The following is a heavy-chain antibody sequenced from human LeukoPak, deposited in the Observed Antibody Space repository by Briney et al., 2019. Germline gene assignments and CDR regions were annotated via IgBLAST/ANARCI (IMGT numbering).Heavy chain of an antibody. CDR3: ARQIWGGFDY. J-gene: IGHJ4*02. Sequence: SETLSLTCTVSGGSISSYYWSRIRQPPGKGLEWIGYIYYSGSTNYNPSLKSRVTISVDTSKNQFSLKLSSVTAADTAVYYCARQIWGGFDYWGQGTLVTVSS. CDR2: IYYSGST. D-gene: IGHD3-16*01. CDR1: GGSISSYY. V-gene: IGHV4-59*08.